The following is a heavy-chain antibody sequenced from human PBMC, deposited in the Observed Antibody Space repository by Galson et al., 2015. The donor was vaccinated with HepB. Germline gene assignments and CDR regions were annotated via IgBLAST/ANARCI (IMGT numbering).Heavy chain of an antibody. J-gene: IGHJ3*02. CDR3: AKDLGDILTSYWNVKNAFDM. V-gene: IGHV3-23*01. Sequence: SLRLSCAASGFIISSYAMSWVRQAPGKGLEWVSVISGSAGGTHYADSVKGRFTISRDTSGNTLYLQMNSLRAEDTAIYYCAKDLGDILTSYWNVKNAFDMWGQGTMVVVSS. CDR1: GFIISSYA. CDR2: ISGSAGGT. D-gene: IGHD3-9*01.